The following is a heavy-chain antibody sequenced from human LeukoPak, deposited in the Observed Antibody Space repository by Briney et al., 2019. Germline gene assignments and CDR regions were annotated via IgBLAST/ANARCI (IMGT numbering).Heavy chain of an antibody. CDR3: ARGYCGGDCYPGYDAFDI. Sequence: GGSLRLSCAASGFTFSDYYMSWIRQAPGKGLEWVSYISSSGSTIYYADSVKGRFTISRDNAKNSLYLQMNGLRAEDTAVYYCARGYCGGDCYPGYDAFDIWGQGTMVTVSS. J-gene: IGHJ3*02. CDR1: GFTFSDYY. V-gene: IGHV3-11*04. D-gene: IGHD2-21*02. CDR2: ISSSGSTI.